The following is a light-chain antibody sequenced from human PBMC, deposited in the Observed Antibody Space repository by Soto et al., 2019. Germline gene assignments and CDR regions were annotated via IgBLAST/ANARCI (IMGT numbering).Light chain of an antibody. Sequence: EIVMTQSPATLSVSPGERATLSCRASQSVSSNLAWYQQTPGQAPRLLIYGASTRATGIPARFSGSGSGTEFTLTIRILQSEDFAVYHCQQYNNWPPYTFGQGTKLEIK. J-gene: IGKJ2*01. V-gene: IGKV3-15*01. CDR1: QSVSSN. CDR3: QQYNNWPPYT. CDR2: GAS.